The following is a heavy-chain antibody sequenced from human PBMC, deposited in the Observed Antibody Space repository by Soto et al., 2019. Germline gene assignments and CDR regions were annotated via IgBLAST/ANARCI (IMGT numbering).Heavy chain of an antibody. V-gene: IGHV4-39*07. Sequence: SETLSLTCTVSGGSISSSSYYWGWIRQPPGKGLEGIGSIYYSGSTYYNPSLKRRVTISVDTSKNQFSLKLSSVTAADTAVYYCARARNWARDYWGQGTLVIVSS. CDR3: ARARNWARDY. CDR1: GGSISSSSYY. CDR2: IYYSGST. J-gene: IGHJ4*02. D-gene: IGHD1-1*01.